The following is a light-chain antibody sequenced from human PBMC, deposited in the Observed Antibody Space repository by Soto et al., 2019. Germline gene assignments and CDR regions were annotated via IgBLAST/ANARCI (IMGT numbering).Light chain of an antibody. CDR2: LNSDGSH. CDR1: SGHNNYA. Sequence: QPVLTQSPSASASLGASVKLTCTLSSGHNNYAIAWHQQQPEKGPRYLMKLNSDGSHSKGDVIPDRFSGSSSGTERHLTISSLQSEDVAEYYCQAWGTAIHDVVFGGGTKLTVL. CDR3: QAWGTAIHDVV. J-gene: IGLJ2*01. V-gene: IGLV4-69*01.